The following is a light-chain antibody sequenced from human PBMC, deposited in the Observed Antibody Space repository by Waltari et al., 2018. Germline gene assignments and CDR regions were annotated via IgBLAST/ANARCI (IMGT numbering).Light chain of an antibody. V-gene: IGKV1-5*03. J-gene: IGKJ2*01. Sequence: IQVTQSPSTLSASVGDRVNITCRTSESVNRHLAWYQQKPGRAPNLLISKASTLETGAPSKFSGSGSGTEFSLTITNLQRDDFATYFCQHYDSYQYAFGPGTKLEIK. CDR3: QHYDSYQYA. CDR2: KAS. CDR1: ESVNRH.